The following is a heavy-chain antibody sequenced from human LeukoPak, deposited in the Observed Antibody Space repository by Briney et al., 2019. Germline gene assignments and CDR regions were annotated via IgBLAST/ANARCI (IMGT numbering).Heavy chain of an antibody. J-gene: IGHJ4*02. V-gene: IGHV1-18*01. CDR3: AREPCSSTSCYLDY. Sequence: PGASVKVSCKASGGTFSSYAISWVRQAPGQGLEWMGWISAYNGNTNYAQKLPGRVTMTTDTSTSTAYMELRSLRSDDTAVYYCAREPCSSTSCYLDYWGQGTLVTVSS. CDR1: GGTFSSYA. D-gene: IGHD2-2*01. CDR2: ISAYNGNT.